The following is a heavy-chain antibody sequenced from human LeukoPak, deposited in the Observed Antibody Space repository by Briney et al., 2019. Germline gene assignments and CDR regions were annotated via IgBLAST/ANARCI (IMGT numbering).Heavy chain of an antibody. CDR1: GGSVTSVSNY. J-gene: IGHJ5*02. CDR3: TREALGFCSGGSCVHWFDP. D-gene: IGHD2-15*01. CDR2: IYYSGST. Sequence: PSETLSLTCTVSGGSVTSVSNYWSWIRQPPGKGLEWFGYIYYSGSTNYNPSLESRVTISVDTSKNQFSLKMRAVTAADTAVYYCTREALGFCSGGSCVHWFDPWGQGTLVTVSS. V-gene: IGHV4-61*01.